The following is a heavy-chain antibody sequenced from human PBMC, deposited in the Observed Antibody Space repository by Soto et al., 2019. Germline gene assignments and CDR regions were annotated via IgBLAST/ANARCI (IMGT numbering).Heavy chain of an antibody. Sequence: QVQLVQSGAELKKPGSSVKVSCKASGGTFSSYAISWVRQAPGQGLEWMGGIIPIFGTANYAQKFQGRVTITADKSTSTAYMELSRLRSEATAVYYCASRTNSLSGWLFDPWGQGTLVTVSS. D-gene: IGHD6-19*01. CDR1: GGTFSSYA. CDR3: ASRTNSLSGWLFDP. J-gene: IGHJ5*02. V-gene: IGHV1-69*06. CDR2: IIPIFGTA.